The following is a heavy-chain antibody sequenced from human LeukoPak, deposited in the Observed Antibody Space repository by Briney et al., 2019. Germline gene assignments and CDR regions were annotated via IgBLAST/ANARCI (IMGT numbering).Heavy chain of an antibody. CDR1: GASISSGGYA. V-gene: IGHV4-30-2*01. Sequence: SQTLSLTCAVSGASISSGGYAWSWIRQPPGQGLAWIGYIYHSGSTNYNPSLQSRVAISVGRSKNQFSLKLSSVTAADTAVYFCARTFYDSSPSFDPWGQGALVTVSS. CDR2: IYHSGST. CDR3: ARTFYDSSPSFDP. D-gene: IGHD3-22*01. J-gene: IGHJ5*02.